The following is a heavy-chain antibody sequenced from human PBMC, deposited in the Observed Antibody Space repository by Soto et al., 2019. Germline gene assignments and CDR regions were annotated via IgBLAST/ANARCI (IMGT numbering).Heavy chain of an antibody. CDR3: ATEISGPNWFDP. J-gene: IGHJ5*02. V-gene: IGHV4-34*01. D-gene: IGHD2-15*01. Sequence: SETLSLTCAVYGGSFSGYYWSWIRQPPGKGLEWIGEINHSGSTNYNPSLKSRVTISVDTSKNQFSLKLSSVTAADTAVYYCATEISGPNWFDPWGQGTLVTVSS. CDR1: GGSFSGYY. CDR2: INHSGST.